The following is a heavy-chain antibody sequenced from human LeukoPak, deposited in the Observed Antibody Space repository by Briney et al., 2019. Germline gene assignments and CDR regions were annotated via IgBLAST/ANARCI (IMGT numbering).Heavy chain of an antibody. D-gene: IGHD6-13*01. J-gene: IGHJ4*02. Sequence: PSETLSLTCTVSGYSISSGYYWGWIRQPPGKGLEWIGSIYHSGSTYYNPSLKSRVTISVDTSKNQFSLKLSSVTAADTAVYYCARQPDIAAAVPYYFDYWGQGTLVTVSS. CDR3: ARQPDIAAAVPYYFDY. CDR2: IYHSGST. CDR1: GYSISSGYY. V-gene: IGHV4-38-2*02.